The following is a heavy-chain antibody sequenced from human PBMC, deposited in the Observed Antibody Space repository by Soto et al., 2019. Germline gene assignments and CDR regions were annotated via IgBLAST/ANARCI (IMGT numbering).Heavy chain of an antibody. D-gene: IGHD6-13*01. J-gene: IGHJ5*02. V-gene: IGHV3-23*01. Sequence: PGGSLRLSCAASGFTFSSYAMSWVRQAPGKGLEWVSAISGSGGSTYYADSVKGRFTISRDNSKNTLYLQMNSLRAEDTAVYYCAKDPLAAAGTRGPSWFDPWGQGTLVTVSS. CDR2: ISGSGGST. CDR1: GFTFSSYA. CDR3: AKDPLAAAGTRGPSWFDP.